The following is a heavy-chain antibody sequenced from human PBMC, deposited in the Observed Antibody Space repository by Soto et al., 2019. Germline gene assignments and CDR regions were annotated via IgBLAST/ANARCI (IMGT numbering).Heavy chain of an antibody. CDR3: ARGGVGALIYNYGMDV. V-gene: IGHV4-61*01. J-gene: IGHJ6*02. CDR2: INHSGST. Sequence: PSETLSLTCTVSGGSVSSGSYYWSWIRQPPGKGLEWIGEINHSGSTNYNPSLKSRVTISVDTSKNQFPLKLSSVTAADTAVYYCARGGVGALIYNYGMDVWGQGTTVTVSS. D-gene: IGHD1-26*01. CDR1: GGSVSSGSYY.